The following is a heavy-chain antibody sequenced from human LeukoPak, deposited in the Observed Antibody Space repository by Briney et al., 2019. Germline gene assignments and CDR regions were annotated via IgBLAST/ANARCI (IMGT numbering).Heavy chain of an antibody. V-gene: IGHV3-23*01. CDR2: ISGSGDTT. CDR1: RFTFSTYA. J-gene: IGHJ4*02. CDR3: AKSQRNDQQVVQRIDY. D-gene: IGHD2-2*01. Sequence: PGGFLRLSCTASRFTFSTYAMSWVRQAPGKGLEWVSSISGSGDTTYYTGSVKGRFTISRDNSKNALYLQMSSLRAEDTAVYYCAKSQRNDQQVVQRIDYWGQGTLVTVSS.